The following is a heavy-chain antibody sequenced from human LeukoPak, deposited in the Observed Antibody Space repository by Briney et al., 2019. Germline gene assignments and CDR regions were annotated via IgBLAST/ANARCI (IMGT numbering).Heavy chain of an antibody. CDR1: GYTFTGYY. CDR2: INPNSGGT. CDR3: ASLVQDQSGSSPKFDH. V-gene: IGHV1-2*02. D-gene: IGHD1-26*01. Sequence: GASVKVSCKASGYTFTGYYMHWVRQAPGQGLEWMGWINPNSGGTNYAQKFQGRVTMTRDTSISTAYMELSRLRSDDTAVYYCASLVQDQSGSSPKFDHWGQGTLVTVSS. J-gene: IGHJ4*02.